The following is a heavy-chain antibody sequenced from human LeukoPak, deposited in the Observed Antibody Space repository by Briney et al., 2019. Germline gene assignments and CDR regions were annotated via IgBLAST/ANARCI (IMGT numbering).Heavy chain of an antibody. V-gene: IGHV4-59*01. CDR2: LHSSGNT. CDR1: GGSISSYS. D-gene: IGHD5-18*01. CDR3: AREGFSTASLEN. J-gene: IGHJ4*02. Sequence: SETLSLTCTVSGGSISSYSWSWIRQPPGKGLEWIGYLHSSGNTNSNASLKSRVTISVDTSKNQFSLKLRSVTAADTAVYYRAREGFSTASLENWGQGTPVTVSS.